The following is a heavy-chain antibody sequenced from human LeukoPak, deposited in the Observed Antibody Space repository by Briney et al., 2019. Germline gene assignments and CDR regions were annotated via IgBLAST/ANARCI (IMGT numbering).Heavy chain of an antibody. Sequence: GGSLRLSCAASGFTVSSNYMSWVRQAPGKGLEWVSVIYSGGSTYYADSVKGRFTISRDNSKNTLYLQMNSLRAEDTAVYYCARVRRVREAVAGTIFDYWGQGTLVTVSS. D-gene: IGHD6-19*01. CDR3: ARVRRVREAVAGTIFDY. CDR2: IYSGGST. J-gene: IGHJ4*02. V-gene: IGHV3-53*01. CDR1: GFTVSSNY.